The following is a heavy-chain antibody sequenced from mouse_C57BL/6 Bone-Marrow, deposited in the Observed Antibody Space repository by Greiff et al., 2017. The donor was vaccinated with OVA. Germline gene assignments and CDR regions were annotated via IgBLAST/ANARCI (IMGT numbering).Heavy chain of an antibody. D-gene: IGHD2-12*01. CDR1: GYTFTDYE. Sequence: QVQLQQSGAELVRPGASVTLSCKASGYTFTDYEMHWVKQTPVHGLEWIGAIDPETGGTAYNQKFKGKATLTADKSSSTAYMELRSLTSEDSAVYYCTRRYGGFAYWGQGTLVTVSA. J-gene: IGHJ3*01. V-gene: IGHV1-15*01. CDR3: TRRYGGFAY. CDR2: IDPETGGT.